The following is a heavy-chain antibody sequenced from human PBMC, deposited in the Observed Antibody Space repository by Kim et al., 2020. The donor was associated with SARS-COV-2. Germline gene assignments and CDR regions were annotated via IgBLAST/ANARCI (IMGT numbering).Heavy chain of an antibody. J-gene: IGHJ4*02. CDR3: ARFRRLGDDYYFDY. CDR2: ITSSGNKI. D-gene: IGHD3-16*01. Sequence: GGSLRLSCAASGFTFSSYSMNWVRQAPGKGLEWVSYITSSGNKIYYADSVKGRFTISRDNAKNSLDLQMNSLRDEDTAVYYCARFRRLGDDYYFDYWGQGTLVTVSS. CDR1: GFTFSSYS. V-gene: IGHV3-48*02.